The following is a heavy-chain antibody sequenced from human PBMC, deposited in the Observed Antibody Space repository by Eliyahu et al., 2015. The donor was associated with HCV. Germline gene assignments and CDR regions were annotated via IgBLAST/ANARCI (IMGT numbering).Heavy chain of an antibody. V-gene: IGHV3-48*02. CDR3: ARDTGSSSPYYGMDV. CDR1: GFTXXKYS. CDR2: ISSANSVR. Sequence: EVQLVESGGGLVQPXGSLRLXCAASGFTXXKYSMNWVRQAPGKGLEWXSYISSANSVRYNSDSVRGRFTMSRDNAKNLLYLQMNSLRDDDTAVHYCARDTGSSSPYYGMDVWGKGTTVTVSS. D-gene: IGHD6-6*01. J-gene: IGHJ6*04.